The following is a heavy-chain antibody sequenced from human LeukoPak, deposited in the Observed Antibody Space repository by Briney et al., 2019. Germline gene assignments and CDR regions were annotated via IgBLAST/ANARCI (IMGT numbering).Heavy chain of an antibody. Sequence: PSETLSLTCTVSGGSISSYYWSWIRQPPGKGLEWIGYIYYSGSTNYNPSLKSRVTISVDTSKNQFSLKLSSVTAADTAVYYCARMEQWPSFDYWGQGTLVTVSS. V-gene: IGHV4-59*01. J-gene: IGHJ4*02. D-gene: IGHD6-19*01. CDR3: ARMEQWPSFDY. CDR1: GGSISSYY. CDR2: IYYSGST.